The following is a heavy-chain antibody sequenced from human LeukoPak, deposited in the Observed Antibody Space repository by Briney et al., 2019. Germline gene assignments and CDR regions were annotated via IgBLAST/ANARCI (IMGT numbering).Heavy chain of an antibody. D-gene: IGHD2/OR15-2a*01. V-gene: IGHV3-11*04. CDR1: GFTFSDYY. J-gene: IGHJ4*02. CDR2: ISSSGSTI. Sequence: GGSLRLSCAASGFTFSDYYMSWIRQAPGKGLEWVSYISSSGSTIYYADSVKGRFTISRDNARNSLYLQMDNLRAEDTGVYYCARDFYDGFALDYWGQGTLVTVSS. CDR3: ARDFYDGFALDY.